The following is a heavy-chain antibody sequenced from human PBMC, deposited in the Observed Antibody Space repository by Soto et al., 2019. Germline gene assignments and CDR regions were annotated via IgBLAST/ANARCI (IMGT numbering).Heavy chain of an antibody. CDR1: GFTFTEAW. CDR3: ATDQKNYYYFGMDV. Sequence: EVQLVESGGAFVTPGGSLRLSCAASGFTFTEAWMGWVRQAPGKGLEGVGRIKTKREGGSTEYAAPVRGRFTISREDSTNTLFLEMNSLKTEDTAVYYCATDQKNYYYFGMDVWGQGTTVTVSS. V-gene: IGHV3-15*02. J-gene: IGHJ6*02. CDR2: IKTKREGGST.